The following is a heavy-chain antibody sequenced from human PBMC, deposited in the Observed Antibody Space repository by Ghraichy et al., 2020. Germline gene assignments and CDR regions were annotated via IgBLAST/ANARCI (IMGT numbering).Heavy chain of an antibody. J-gene: IGHJ5*02. CDR1: GYTFSDYG. Sequence: ASVKVSCKASGYTFSDYGVNWVRQAPGQGLEWMGWISGYNGNTYYAQIFQGRVTMTTDTSTNTAYMELRSLRSDDTAVYFCARDQYCNSTRCYDNARFGPWGQGTLVTVSS. V-gene: IGHV1-18*01. CDR3: ARDQYCNSTRCYDNARFGP. D-gene: IGHD2-2*01. CDR2: ISGYNGNT.